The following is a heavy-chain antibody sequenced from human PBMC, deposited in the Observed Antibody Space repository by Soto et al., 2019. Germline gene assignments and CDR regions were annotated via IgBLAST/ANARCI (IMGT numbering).Heavy chain of an antibody. J-gene: IGHJ6*02. D-gene: IGHD4-17*01. CDR3: ARDVHYGDYKYGMDV. CDR1: GGSISSGGYY. Sequence: SETLSLTCTVSGGSISSGGYYWSWIRQHPGKGLEWIGYIYYSGSTYYNPSLKSRVTISVDTSKNQFSLKLSSVTAADTAVYYCARDVHYGDYKYGMDVWGHGTTVTVSS. CDR2: IYYSGST. V-gene: IGHV4-31*03.